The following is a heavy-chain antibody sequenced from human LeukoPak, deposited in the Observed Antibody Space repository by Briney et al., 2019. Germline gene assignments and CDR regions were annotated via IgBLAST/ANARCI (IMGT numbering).Heavy chain of an antibody. CDR2: SRSKVYGGTA. CDR1: GFTFGDYA. Sequence: PGRSLRLSCTASGFTFGDYAMSWVRQAPGKGLEWVGSSRSKVYGGTAEYAASVKGRFTISRDESRNIAYVQMNSLKTEDTAVYYCTRKGYSNYWYGGGSGYWSQGTLVTVSS. J-gene: IGHJ4*02. D-gene: IGHD6-13*01. V-gene: IGHV3-49*04. CDR3: TRKGYSNYWYGGGSGY.